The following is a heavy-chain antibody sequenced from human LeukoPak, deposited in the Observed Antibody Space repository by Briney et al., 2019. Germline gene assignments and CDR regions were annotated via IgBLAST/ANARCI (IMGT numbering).Heavy chain of an antibody. V-gene: IGHV3-30*02. CDR2: IQYDAKNE. CDR1: GFPFSKYG. Sequence: GGSLRLSCAASGFPFSKYGMHWVRQAPGEGLEWVAYIQYDAKNEKYADSVKGRFTISRDNAKNTLYLQMNSLRAEDTAVYYCAKDLGMVRGVPDAFDIWGQGTMVTVSS. CDR3: AKDLGMVRGVPDAFDI. J-gene: IGHJ3*02. D-gene: IGHD3-10*01.